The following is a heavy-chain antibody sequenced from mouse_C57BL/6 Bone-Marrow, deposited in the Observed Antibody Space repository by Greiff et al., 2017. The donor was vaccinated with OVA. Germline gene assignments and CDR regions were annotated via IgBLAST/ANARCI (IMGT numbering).Heavy chain of an antibody. Sequence: EVQLQQSGPVLVKPGASVKMSCKASGYTFTDYYMNWVKQSHGKSLEWIGVINPYNGGTSYNQKFKGKATLTVDKSSSTAYMELNSLTSEDSAVYYCARRAYYSNPYYFDYWGQGTTLTVSS. D-gene: IGHD2-5*01. CDR2: INPYNGGT. J-gene: IGHJ2*01. CDR1: GYTFTDYY. CDR3: ARRAYYSNPYYFDY. V-gene: IGHV1-19*01.